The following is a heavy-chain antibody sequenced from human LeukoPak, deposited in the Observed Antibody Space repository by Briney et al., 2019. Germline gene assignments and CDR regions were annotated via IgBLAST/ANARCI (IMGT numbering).Heavy chain of an antibody. Sequence: MTGGSLRLSCAASGFTFSSYSMTWVRQAPGKGLEWVSSISSSSSYIYYADSVKGRFTISRDNAKNSLYLQMNSLRAEDTAVYYCARGGNYYDSSPPTQYDYWGQGTLVTVSS. CDR2: ISSSSSYI. CDR3: ARGGNYYDSSPPTQYDY. D-gene: IGHD3-22*01. J-gene: IGHJ4*02. CDR1: GFTFSSYS. V-gene: IGHV3-21*01.